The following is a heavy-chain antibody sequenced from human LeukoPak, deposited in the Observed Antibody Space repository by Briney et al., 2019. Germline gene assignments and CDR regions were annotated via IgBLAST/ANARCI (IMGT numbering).Heavy chain of an antibody. J-gene: IGHJ3*02. V-gene: IGHV3-48*04. CDR2: ISSSSSTI. D-gene: IGHD6-6*01. CDR1: GFTFSTYS. CDR3: GRVGGRSKAAKGDAFDI. Sequence: GGSLRLSCAASGFTFSTYSMNWVRQAPGKGLEWVSYISSSSSTIYYADSVKGRFTISRDNAQNSMYLQMNSLRAEDTAVYYCGRVGGRSKAAKGDAFDIWGQGTMVVVSS.